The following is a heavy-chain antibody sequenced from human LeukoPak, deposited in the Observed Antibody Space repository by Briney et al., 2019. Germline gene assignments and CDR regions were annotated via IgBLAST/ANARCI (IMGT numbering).Heavy chain of an antibody. J-gene: IGHJ6*03. V-gene: IGHV4-61*01. Sequence: PSETLSLTCNVSGDSMSSGIYYWSRIRQPRGKGLEWIGYIFHSGSTNYNPSLKSRVAMSLDMSKNRFSVTLTSVTAADTAVYYCARTYGDYVWNYYYMDVWGKGTTVTVSS. CDR1: GDSMSSGIYY. CDR2: IFHSGST. D-gene: IGHD4-17*01. CDR3: ARTYGDYVWNYYYMDV.